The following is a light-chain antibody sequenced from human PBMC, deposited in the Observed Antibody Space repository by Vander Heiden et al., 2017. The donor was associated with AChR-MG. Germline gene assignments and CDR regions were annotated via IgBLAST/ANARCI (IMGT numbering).Light chain of an antibody. V-gene: IGLV2-14*03. Sequence: QSALTQPASASGSPGQSVAIPCTGTSNDVGGYNYVSWYQHHPGKAPKVIIFDVSMRPSGVSNRFSGSKSGNTASLTISGLQAEDEADYYCSSYTGSSTWVFGGGTKVTVL. CDR3: SSYTGSSTWV. CDR1: SNDVGGYNY. J-gene: IGLJ3*02. CDR2: DVS.